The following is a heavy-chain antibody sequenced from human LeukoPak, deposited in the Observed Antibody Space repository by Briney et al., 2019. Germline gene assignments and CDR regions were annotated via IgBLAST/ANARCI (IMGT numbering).Heavy chain of an antibody. Sequence: SETLSLTCTVSGVSISDYYWSWIRQPPGRGLEWIGYIYSTDTNYNPSLKSRVTISVDTSKNQFSPKLSSVTAADTAVYYCARYRAFDIWGQGIMVTVSS. J-gene: IGHJ3*02. D-gene: IGHD1-14*01. V-gene: IGHV4-59*01. CDR3: ARYRAFDI. CDR1: GVSISDYY. CDR2: IYSTDT.